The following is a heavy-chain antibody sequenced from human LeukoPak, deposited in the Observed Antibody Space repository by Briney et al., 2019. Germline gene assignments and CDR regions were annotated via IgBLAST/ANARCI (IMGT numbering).Heavy chain of an antibody. D-gene: IGHD6-19*01. CDR3: ARGRGAVVGTDFDY. CDR2: INHSGST. V-gene: IGHV4-34*01. CDR1: GGSFSGYY. Sequence: SETLSLTCAVYGGSFSGYYWSWIRQPPGKGLEWIGEINHSGSTNYNPSLKSRVTISVDTSKNQFSLKLSSVTAADTAVYYCARGRGAVVGTDFDYWGQGTLVTVSS. J-gene: IGHJ4*02.